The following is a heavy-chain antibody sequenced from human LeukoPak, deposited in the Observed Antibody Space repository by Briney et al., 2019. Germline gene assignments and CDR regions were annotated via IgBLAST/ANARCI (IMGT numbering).Heavy chain of an antibody. CDR2: ISGSGGTT. CDR1: GFTFSSYA. D-gene: IGHD2-15*01. CDR3: EKEALVAATGYFDY. J-gene: IGHJ4*02. Sequence: GGSLRLSCAASGFTFSSYAMSWVRQAPGKGLEWVADISGSGGTTFYADSMKGRFTISRDSSKNTLYLQMNSLRADDTAVYYCEKEALVAATGYFDYWGQGTLVTVSS. V-gene: IGHV3-23*01.